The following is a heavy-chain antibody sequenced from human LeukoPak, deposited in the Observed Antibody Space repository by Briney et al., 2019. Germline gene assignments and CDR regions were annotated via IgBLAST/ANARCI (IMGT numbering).Heavy chain of an antibody. CDR2: ISGSGGDT. CDR1: GFTFSSYA. V-gene: IGHV3-23*01. D-gene: IGHD6-6*01. Sequence: GGSLRLSCAASGFTFSSYAMSWVRQAPGKGLQWVSAISGSGGDTYDADSVKGRFTISRDNSKNTLYLQMNSLRAEDTAVYYCEKEIRPNDYWGQGTLVTVSS. J-gene: IGHJ4*02. CDR3: EKEIRPNDY.